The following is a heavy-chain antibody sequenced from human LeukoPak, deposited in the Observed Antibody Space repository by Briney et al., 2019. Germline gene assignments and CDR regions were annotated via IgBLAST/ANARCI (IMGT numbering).Heavy chain of an antibody. CDR2: IKQDGSEK. V-gene: IGHV3-7*01. J-gene: IGHJ4*02. CDR3: ARDFGVFCSGGSCPFDY. D-gene: IGHD2-15*01. CDR1: GFTFSSYW. Sequence: SGGSLRLSCAASGFTFSSYWMSWVRQAPGKGLEWVANIKQDGSEKYYVDSVKGRFTISRDNAKNPLYLQMNSLRAEDTAVYYCARDFGVFCSGGSCPFDYWGQGTLVTVSS.